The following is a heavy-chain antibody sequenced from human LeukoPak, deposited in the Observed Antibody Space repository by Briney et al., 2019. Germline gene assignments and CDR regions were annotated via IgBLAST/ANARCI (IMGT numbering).Heavy chain of an antibody. J-gene: IGHJ4*02. CDR2: ISYDGSNK. Sequence: GGPLRLSLAAPGFTFSAYGSHGFPQAPGKGLKGWAVISYDGSNKYYADSVKGRFTISRDNSKNTLYLQMNSLRAEDTAVYYCAKGAVDIEYYFDYWGQGTLVTVSS. CDR1: GFTFSAYG. CDR3: AKGAVDIEYYFDY. D-gene: IGHD5-12*01. V-gene: IGHV3-30*18.